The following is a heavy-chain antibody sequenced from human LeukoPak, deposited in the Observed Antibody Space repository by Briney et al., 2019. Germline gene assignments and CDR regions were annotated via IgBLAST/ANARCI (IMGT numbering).Heavy chain of an antibody. Sequence: SETLSLTCAVSGGSISSGGYSWSWIRQPPGKGLEWIGYIYRSGSTYYNPSLKSRVTISVDRSKNQFSLKLSSVTAADTAVYYCAREGANGSGTYYFDYWGQGTLVTVSS. V-gene: IGHV4-30-2*01. CDR1: GGSISSGGYS. CDR2: IYRSGST. CDR3: AREGANGSGTYYFDY. D-gene: IGHD3-10*01. J-gene: IGHJ4*02.